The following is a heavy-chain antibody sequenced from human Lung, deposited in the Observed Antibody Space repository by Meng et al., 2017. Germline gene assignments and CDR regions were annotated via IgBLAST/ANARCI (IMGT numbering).Heavy chain of an antibody. V-gene: IGHV4-34*01. CDR3: ARGPTTMAHDFDY. D-gene: IGHD4-11*01. CDR2: INHSGST. CDR1: GGSFSDYY. J-gene: IGHJ4*02. Sequence: QGRLQQWGEGLLKPSETLSLTCVVSGGSFSDYYGSWIRQPPGKGLEWIGEINHSGSTNYNPSLESRATISVDTSQNNLSLKLSSVTAADSAVYYCARGPTTMAHDFDYWGQGTLVTVSS.